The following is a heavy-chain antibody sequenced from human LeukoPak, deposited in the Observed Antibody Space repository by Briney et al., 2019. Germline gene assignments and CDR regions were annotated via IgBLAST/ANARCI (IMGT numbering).Heavy chain of an antibody. CDR3: ARQIPSSGSCFDY. CDR2: IYHSGST. CDR1: GYSISSGYY. J-gene: IGHJ4*02. D-gene: IGHD1-26*01. Sequence: SETLSLTCTVSGYSISSGYYWGWIRQPPGKGLEWIGSIYHSGSTYYNPSLKSRVTTSLDTSKNQVSLELSSVTAADTAMYYCARQIPSSGSCFDYWGQGTLVTVSS. V-gene: IGHV4-38-2*02.